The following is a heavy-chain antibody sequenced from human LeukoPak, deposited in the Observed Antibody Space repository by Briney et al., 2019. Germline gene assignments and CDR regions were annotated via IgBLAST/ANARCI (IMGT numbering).Heavy chain of an antibody. V-gene: IGHV3-7*01. Sequence: AGGSLRLSCTTSGFTLGDYAMSWVRQAPGKGLEWVANIKQDGSEKYYVDSVKGRFTISRDNAKNSLYLQMNSLRAEDTAVYYCARVTAATRAHDFWGQGTLGTVSS. CDR3: ARVTAATRAHDF. D-gene: IGHD2-15*01. CDR1: GFTLGDYA. CDR2: IKQDGSEK. J-gene: IGHJ4*02.